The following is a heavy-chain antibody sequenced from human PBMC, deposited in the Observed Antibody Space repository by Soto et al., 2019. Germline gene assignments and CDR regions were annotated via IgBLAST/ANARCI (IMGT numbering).Heavy chain of an antibody. D-gene: IGHD6-13*01. CDR1: GFTFRSYE. Sequence: EAQLVESGGGLVQPGGSLRLSCAASGFTFRSYEMHWVRQAPGKGLEYVSGISNTGAHTDYAKYVKGRFTICRDNSENILNLQMGSLRAEDMALYCWAGGGYGSSWPIVYMDVWGKGTPVTVSS. V-gene: IGHV3-64*01. CDR2: ISNTGAHT. CDR3: AGGGYGSSWPIVYMDV. J-gene: IGHJ6*03.